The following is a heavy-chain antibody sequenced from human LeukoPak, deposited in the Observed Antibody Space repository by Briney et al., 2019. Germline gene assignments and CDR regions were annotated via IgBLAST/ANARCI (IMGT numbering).Heavy chain of an antibody. CDR3: ARESTALDY. Sequence: SVKFSCKASGYTITSYYMHWVRHATGQGLEWMGSINPTGSSTSYAQQFQGRISMSRDTSTSTVYMEMSSLTSEDTALYYCARESTALDYWGQGTLVTVSS. V-gene: IGHV1-46*01. CDR2: INPTGSST. CDR1: GYTITSYY. J-gene: IGHJ4*02.